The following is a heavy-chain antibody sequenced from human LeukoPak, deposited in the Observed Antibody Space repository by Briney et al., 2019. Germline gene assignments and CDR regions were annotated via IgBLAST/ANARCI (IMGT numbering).Heavy chain of an antibody. CDR2: ISYDGSNK. D-gene: IGHD6-25*01. CDR1: GFTFSSCG. Sequence: QTGGSLRLSCAASGFTFSSCGMHWVRQAPGKGLEWVAVISYDGSNKYYADSVKGRFTISRDNSKNTLYLQMNSLRAEDTAVYYCAGSGSPWDYYGMDVWGQGTTVTVSS. V-gene: IGHV3-30*03. J-gene: IGHJ6*02. CDR3: AGSGSPWDYYGMDV.